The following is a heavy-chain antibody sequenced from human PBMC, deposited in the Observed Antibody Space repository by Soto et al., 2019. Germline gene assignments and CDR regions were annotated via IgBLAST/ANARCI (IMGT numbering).Heavy chain of an antibody. CDR2: IGTAGDT. J-gene: IGHJ3*02. V-gene: IGHV3-13*01. Sequence: EVQLVESGGGLVQPGGSLRLSCAASRFTFSSYDMHWVRQATGKGLEWVSAIGTAGDTYYPGSVKGRFTISRENAKNSLYLQMNSLRAGDTAVYYCARVLSNCGGDCYPGLGAFDIWGQGTMVTVSS. CDR1: RFTFSSYD. CDR3: ARVLSNCGGDCYPGLGAFDI. D-gene: IGHD2-21*02.